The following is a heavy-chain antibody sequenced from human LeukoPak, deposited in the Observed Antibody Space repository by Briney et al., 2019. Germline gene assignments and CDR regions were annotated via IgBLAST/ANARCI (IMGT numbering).Heavy chain of an antibody. V-gene: IGHV6-1*01. CDR2: TYHRSKWYN. D-gene: IGHD5-24*01. CDR3: ARDRGDGYSSGPYFDY. CDR1: GDSVSSNSAA. J-gene: IGHJ4*02. Sequence: SQTLSLTCAISGDSVSSNSAAWNWIRQSPSRGLEWLGRTYHRSKWYNDYAVSVKSRITINPDTSKNQFSLQLNSVTPEDTAVYYCARDRGDGYSSGPYFDYWGQGTLVTVSS.